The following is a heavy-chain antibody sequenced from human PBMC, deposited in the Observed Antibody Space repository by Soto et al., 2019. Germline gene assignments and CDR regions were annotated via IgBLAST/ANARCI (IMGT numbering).Heavy chain of an antibody. Sequence: QVQLVQSGAEVKKPGSSVKVSCKASGGTFSSYTISWVRQAPGQGLEWMGRIIPILCIANYAQKFQGRVTITADKSTSTAYMELSSLRSEDTAVYYCPRVNYDSSGYYYLNYWGQGTLVTVSS. CDR1: GGTFSSYT. J-gene: IGHJ4*02. V-gene: IGHV1-69*02. CDR2: IIPILCIA. D-gene: IGHD3-22*01. CDR3: PRVNYDSSGYYYLNY.